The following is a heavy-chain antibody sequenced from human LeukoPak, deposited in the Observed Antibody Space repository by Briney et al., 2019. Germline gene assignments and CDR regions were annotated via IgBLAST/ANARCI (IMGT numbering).Heavy chain of an antibody. Sequence: PSETLSLTCTVSGGSISSSSYYWSWIRQPPGKGLEWIGYIYYSGSTNYNPSLKSRVIISVDTSKNQFSLKLSSVTAADTAVYYCARGSADMIIGGTYYFDYWGQGTLVTVSS. D-gene: IGHD3-22*01. CDR3: ARGSADMIIGGTYYFDY. V-gene: IGHV4-61*01. CDR2: IYYSGST. CDR1: GGSISSSSYY. J-gene: IGHJ4*02.